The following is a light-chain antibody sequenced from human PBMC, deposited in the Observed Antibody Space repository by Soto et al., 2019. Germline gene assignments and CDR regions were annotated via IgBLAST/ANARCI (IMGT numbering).Light chain of an antibody. Sequence: QSALTQPASVSGSPGQSITISCTGTSSDVGGSNYVSWYQQHPGKAPKLMIYDVTNRPSGVSNRFSGSKSGNTASLTISGLQAEDEADYYCGSYTSSDTPDVFGTGTKLTVL. CDR3: GSYTSSDTPDV. V-gene: IGLV2-14*01. J-gene: IGLJ1*01. CDR1: SSDVGGSNY. CDR2: DVT.